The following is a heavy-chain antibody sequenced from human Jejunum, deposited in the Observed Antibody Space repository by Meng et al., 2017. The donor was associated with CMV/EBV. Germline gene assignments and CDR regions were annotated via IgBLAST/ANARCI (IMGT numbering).Heavy chain of an antibody. J-gene: IGHJ4*02. CDR2: INPNIGAT. CDR3: AKDLGGFSWLLS. CDR1: GYNFPDFH. V-gene: IGHV1-2*06. D-gene: IGHD3-16*01. Sequence: CKASGYNFPDFHIQWVRQAPGQGLEWMGRINPNIGATNSAQRFHGRLTMTRDTSINTAYMELTSLTSYDTAIYYCAKDLGGFSWLLSWGQGALVTVSS.